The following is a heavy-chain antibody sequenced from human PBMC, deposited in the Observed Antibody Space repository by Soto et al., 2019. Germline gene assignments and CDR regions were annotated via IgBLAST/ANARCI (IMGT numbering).Heavy chain of an antibody. Sequence: GGSLRFSCAASGFTFSGYAMSWVRQAPGKGLEWVSTVSGSGGNTYYADSVKGRFTISRDNSENTLYLQMISLRAEDMAIYYCAKGPHSSGWHYFDYWGQGTLVTVSS. CDR2: VSGSGGNT. J-gene: IGHJ4*02. V-gene: IGHV3-23*01. CDR3: AKGPHSSGWHYFDY. CDR1: GFTFSGYA. D-gene: IGHD6-19*01.